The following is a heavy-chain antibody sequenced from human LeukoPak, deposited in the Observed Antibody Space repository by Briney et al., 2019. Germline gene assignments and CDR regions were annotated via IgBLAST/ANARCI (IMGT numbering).Heavy chain of an antibody. J-gene: IGHJ4*02. CDR3: ARYSGYDILTGYPPPGYFVY. V-gene: IGHV3-48*03. CDR1: GFTFSSYE. CDR2: ISSSGSTI. Sequence: PGGSLRLSCAASGFTFSSYEMNWVRQAPGKGLEWVSYISSSGSTIYYADSVKGRFTISRDNAKNSLYLQMNSLRAEDTAVYYCARYSGYDILTGYPPPGYFVYWGQGTLFTASS. D-gene: IGHD3-9*01.